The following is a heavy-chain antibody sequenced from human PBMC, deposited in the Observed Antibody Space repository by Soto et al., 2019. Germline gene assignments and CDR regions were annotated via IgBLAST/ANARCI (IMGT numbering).Heavy chain of an antibody. CDR1: GYTFTSYG. Sequence: QVHLVQSGAEVKKPGASVKVSCKGSGYTFTSYGITWVRQAPGQGLEWMGWISALNGNTDYAQKLQGRVTVTRDTSTSTAYLELRSLSSDDTAVYYCARGRYGDYWGQGALVTVSS. CDR3: ARGRYGDY. CDR2: ISALNGNT. J-gene: IGHJ4*02. D-gene: IGHD1-1*01. V-gene: IGHV1-18*01.